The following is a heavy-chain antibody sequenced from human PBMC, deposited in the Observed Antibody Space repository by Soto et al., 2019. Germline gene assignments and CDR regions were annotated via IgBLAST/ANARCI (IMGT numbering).Heavy chain of an antibody. J-gene: IGHJ4*02. Sequence: QVQLVESGGGVVQPGRSLRLSCAASGFTFSSYGMHWVRQAPGKGLEWVAVIWYDGSNKYYADSVKGRFTISRDNSKNTLYLQMNSLRAEDTAVYYCARVASEIAAPSDYWGQGTLVTVSS. CDR2: IWYDGSNK. CDR1: GFTFSSYG. V-gene: IGHV3-33*01. CDR3: ARVASEIAAPSDY. D-gene: IGHD6-6*01.